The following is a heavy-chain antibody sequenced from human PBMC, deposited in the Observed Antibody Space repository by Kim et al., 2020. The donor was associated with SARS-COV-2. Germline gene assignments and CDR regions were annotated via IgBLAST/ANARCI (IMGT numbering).Heavy chain of an antibody. V-gene: IGHV3-21*01. J-gene: IGHJ4*02. CDR1: GFTFSSYS. CDR3: ARDSAGANVFDY. CDR2: ISSSSSYI. Sequence: GGSLRLSCAASGFTFSSYSMNWVRQAPGKGLEWVSSISSSSSYICYADSVKGRFTISRDNAKNSLYLQMNSLRAEDTAVYYCARDSAGANVFDYWGQGTL. D-gene: IGHD1-26*01.